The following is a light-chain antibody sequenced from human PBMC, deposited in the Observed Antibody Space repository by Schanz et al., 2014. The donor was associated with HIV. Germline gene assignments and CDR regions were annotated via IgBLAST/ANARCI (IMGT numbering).Light chain of an antibody. CDR2: WAS. V-gene: IGKV4-1*01. J-gene: IGKJ4*01. CDR1: QSVLYSSNNKNF. CDR3: QQYSDWPN. Sequence: DIVMTQSPDSLAVSLGERATINCKSSQSVLYSSNNKNFLAWYQQKPGQPPKLLIYWASTRESGVPDRFSGSGSGTDFTLTISSLQTEDFAVYFCQQYSDWPNFGGGTKVEIK.